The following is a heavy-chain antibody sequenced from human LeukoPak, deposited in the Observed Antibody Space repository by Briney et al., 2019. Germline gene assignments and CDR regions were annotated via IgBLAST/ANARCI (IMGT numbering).Heavy chain of an antibody. CDR1: GFTFSSYW. CDR2: INGDGRNI. Sequence: GSLRLSCVASGFTFSSYWMHWVRQDPRKGLVWVSRINGDGRNINYADSVRGRFTISRDNAKNTLYLQMNSLRAEDTAVYYCARDLGCGGDCYWNWYFDLWGRGTLVTVSS. CDR3: ARDLGCGGDCYWNWYFDL. J-gene: IGHJ2*01. V-gene: IGHV3-74*01. D-gene: IGHD2-21*01.